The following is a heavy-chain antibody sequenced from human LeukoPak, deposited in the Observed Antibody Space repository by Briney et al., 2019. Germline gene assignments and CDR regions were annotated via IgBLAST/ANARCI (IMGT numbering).Heavy chain of an antibody. D-gene: IGHD2-8*01. CDR2: ISSSSSYT. V-gene: IGHV3-11*03. CDR1: GFTFSDYY. CDR3: ASMYFSQYLQH. J-gene: IGHJ1*01. Sequence: GGSLRLSCAASGFTFSDYYMSWIRQAPGKGLEWVSYISSSSSYTNYADSVKGRFTISRDNAKNSLYLQMNSLRAEDTAVYYCASMYFSQYLQHWGQGTLVTVSS.